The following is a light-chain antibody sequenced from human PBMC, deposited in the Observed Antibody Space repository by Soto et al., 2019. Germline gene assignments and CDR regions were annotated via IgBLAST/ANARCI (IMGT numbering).Light chain of an antibody. Sequence: EIVMTQSPGTLSVSPGERVTLSCRASQHASQTLAWYQQKPGQAPRLLIYGASTRATGTPARFSGSGPGREFTLTISSLQSEDSAVYYCQQYSNWPLTFGQGTRLEIK. CDR2: GAS. CDR1: QHASQT. V-gene: IGKV3-15*01. J-gene: IGKJ5*01. CDR3: QQYSNWPLT.